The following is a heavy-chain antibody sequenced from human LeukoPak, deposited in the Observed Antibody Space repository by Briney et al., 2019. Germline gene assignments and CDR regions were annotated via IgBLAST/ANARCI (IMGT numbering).Heavy chain of an antibody. CDR1: GGSISSYY. CDR3: ARGGVDYYYFDY. J-gene: IGHJ4*02. Sequence: SETLSLTCTVSGGSISSYYWSWLRQPPGKGLEGIGYIYTSGSTTYNRSLKSRVTISVDTSKNQFSLKLSSVTAADTAVYYCARGGVDYYYFDYWGQGTLVTVSS. CDR2: IYTSGST. V-gene: IGHV4-4*09. D-gene: IGHD4-11*01.